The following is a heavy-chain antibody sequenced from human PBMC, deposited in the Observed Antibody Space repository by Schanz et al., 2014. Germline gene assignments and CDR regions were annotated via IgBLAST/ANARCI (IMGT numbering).Heavy chain of an antibody. CDR1: GFTFSRYG. D-gene: IGHD1-26*01. J-gene: IGHJ4*02. CDR3: AGSPIPSQGVPMDF. CDR2: TRYDGNNK. V-gene: IGHV3-33*01. Sequence: QVQFVESGGGVVQPGRSLRLSCAASGFTFSRYGMHWVRQAPGKGVEWVAATRYDGNNKYYVDSVKDRCTISRDNSKNTLYQQVNSRMSEDAAVDYCAGSPIPSQGVPMDFWGQGTLVTVSS.